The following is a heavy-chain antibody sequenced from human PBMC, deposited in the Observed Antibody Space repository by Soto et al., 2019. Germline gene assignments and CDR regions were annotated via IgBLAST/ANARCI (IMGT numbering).Heavy chain of an antibody. J-gene: IGHJ4*02. D-gene: IGHD6-13*01. V-gene: IGHV3-23*01. CDR3: AKGSANSRPYYFDC. Sequence: GGSLRLSCAASGFTFGTFAMSWVRQSPGKGLEWVSAITGTGGDTYHADSVKGRFTISRDNTKNTLYLQMNSLEVEDTAVYYCAKGSANSRPYYFDCWGQGTLVTVSS. CDR1: GFTFGTFA. CDR2: ITGTGGDT.